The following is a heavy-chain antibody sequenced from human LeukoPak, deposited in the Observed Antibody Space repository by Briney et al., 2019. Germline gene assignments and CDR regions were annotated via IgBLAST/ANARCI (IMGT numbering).Heavy chain of an antibody. CDR3: ARDPRGGYCSGGSCDWFDP. J-gene: IGHJ5*02. CDR1: GYTFTGYF. D-gene: IGHD2-15*01. CDR2: INPHSGDT. Sequence: ASVKVSCKASGYTFTGYFMHWVRQAPGQGLEWMGWINPHSGDTIFTQNFQGRVTLTRDKSINTAYMELTSLRSDDTAVYYCARDPRGGYCSGGSCDWFDPWGQGTLVTVSS. V-gene: IGHV1-2*02.